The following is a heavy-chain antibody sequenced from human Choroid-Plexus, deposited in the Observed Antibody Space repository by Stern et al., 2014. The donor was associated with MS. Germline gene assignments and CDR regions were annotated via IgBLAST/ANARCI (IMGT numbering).Heavy chain of an antibody. Sequence: VQLVESGGGVVQPGRPLRLSCVASGFTFGSCAMHWVRQAPGKGLVWVAGVSYDGSNKYYADSVKGRFTISRDNSQNTLYMQMSSLRPEDTAVYYGAKDRQYLTYFFDHWGQGSLVTVSS. CDR3: AKDRQYLTYFFDH. CDR2: VSYDGSNK. D-gene: IGHD2/OR15-2a*01. V-gene: IGHV3-30*18. J-gene: IGHJ5*02. CDR1: GFTFGSCA.